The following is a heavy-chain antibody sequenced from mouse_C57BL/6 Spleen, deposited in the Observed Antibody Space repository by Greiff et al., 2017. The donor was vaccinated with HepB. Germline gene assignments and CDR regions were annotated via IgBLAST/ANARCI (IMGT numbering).Heavy chain of an antibody. CDR1: GFTFSSYT. CDR3: ARHERYGSSSYWYFDV. CDR2: ISGGGGNT. D-gene: IGHD1-1*01. Sequence: EVQGVESGGGLVKPGGSLKLSCAASGFTFSSYTMSWVRQTPEKRLEWVATISGGGGNTYYPDSVKGRFTISRDNAKNTLYLQMSSLRSEDTALYYCARHERYGSSSYWYFDVWGTGTTVTVSS. V-gene: IGHV5-9*01. J-gene: IGHJ1*03.